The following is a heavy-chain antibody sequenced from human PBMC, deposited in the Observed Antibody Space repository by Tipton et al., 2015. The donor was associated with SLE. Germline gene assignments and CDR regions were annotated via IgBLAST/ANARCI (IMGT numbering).Heavy chain of an antibody. CDR1: GASTNTKY. J-gene: IGHJ6*03. CDR3: VKSVVVVSPRDYYYYMDV. CDR2: ANRNEGT. V-gene: IGHV4-59*08. D-gene: IGHD2-15*01. Sequence: TLSLTCTVSGASTNTKYWTWIRQSPGKGLEWIGYANRNEGTKIKSSLQSRVTLSVDMSKNQFSLRLSSVTAADTGVYYCVKSVVVVSPRDYYYYMDVWGKGTTVTVSS.